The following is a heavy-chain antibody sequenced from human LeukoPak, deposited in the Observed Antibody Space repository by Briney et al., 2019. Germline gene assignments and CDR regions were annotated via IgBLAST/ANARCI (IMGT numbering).Heavy chain of an antibody. J-gene: IGHJ4*02. D-gene: IGHD2-2*01. CDR3: AKGASDIVVVTSIYYFDY. CDR1: GFTFSSYS. Sequence: GGSLRLSCAASGFTFSSYSMNWVRQAPGKGLEWVSSISSSSSYIYYADSVKGRFTISRDNAKNSLYLQMNSLRAEDTAVYYCAKGASDIVVVTSIYYFDYWGQGTLVTVSS. CDR2: ISSSSSYI. V-gene: IGHV3-21*01.